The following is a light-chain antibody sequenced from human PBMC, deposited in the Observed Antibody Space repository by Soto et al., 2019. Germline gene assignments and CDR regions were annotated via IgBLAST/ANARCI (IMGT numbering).Light chain of an antibody. CDR2: AAS. J-gene: IGKJ5*01. V-gene: IGKV1-8*01. Sequence: AIRMTQSPASLAASTGDRVTITCRASQGISSYLAWYQQKPGKAPKLLIYAASTLQSGVPSRFSGSGSGTDLTLTISSLQPDDFATYYCQQYNNYSTFGQGTRLEIK. CDR3: QQYNNYST. CDR1: QGISSY.